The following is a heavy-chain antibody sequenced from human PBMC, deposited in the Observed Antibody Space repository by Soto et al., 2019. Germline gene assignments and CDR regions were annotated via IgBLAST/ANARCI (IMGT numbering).Heavy chain of an antibody. CDR2: IIPIFGTA. Sequence: QVQLVQSGAEVKKPGSSVKVSCKASGGTFSSYAISWVRQAPGQGLEWMGGIIPIFGTANYAQKFQGRVTITADESTSTAYRERSSLRSEDTAGDYCARGFQVYATPHFDYWGQGTLVTVSS. J-gene: IGHJ4*02. V-gene: IGHV1-69*12. CDR3: ARGFQVYATPHFDY. CDR1: GGTFSSYA. D-gene: IGHD2-8*01.